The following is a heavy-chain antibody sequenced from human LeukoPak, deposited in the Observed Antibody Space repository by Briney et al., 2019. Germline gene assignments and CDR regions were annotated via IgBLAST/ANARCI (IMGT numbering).Heavy chain of an antibody. V-gene: IGHV1-46*01. D-gene: IGHD4-17*01. J-gene: IGHJ3*02. CDR3: ARGSYGEDAFDI. Sequence: GASVKVSCKASGYTFTDFYMYWVRQAPGQGLEWMGVINPSGGSTTYAQKFQGRVTMTRDTSTSTVYMELSSLRSDDTAVYYCARGSYGEDAFDIWGQGTMVTVSS. CDR1: GYTFTDFY. CDR2: INPSGGST.